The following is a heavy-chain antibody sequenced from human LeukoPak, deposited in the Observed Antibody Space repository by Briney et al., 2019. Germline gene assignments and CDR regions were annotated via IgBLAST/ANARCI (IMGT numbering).Heavy chain of an antibody. CDR1: GITFSNYA. Sequence: GGSLRLSCVASGITFSNYALSWFRQAPEKGLDWFSVISGSAHKIRYADSVKGRFTISRDNSENIVYLQMNNLRVEDTAVYYCAGRPTGYSSGYIHWGQGTLVTVSS. CDR3: AGRPTGYSSGYIH. J-gene: IGHJ4*02. CDR2: ISGSAHKI. D-gene: IGHD5-18*01. V-gene: IGHV3-23*01.